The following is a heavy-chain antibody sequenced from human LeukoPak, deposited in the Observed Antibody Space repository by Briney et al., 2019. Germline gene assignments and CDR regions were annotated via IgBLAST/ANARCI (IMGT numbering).Heavy chain of an antibody. CDR3: AKDYDSSGYYYFRNYFDY. D-gene: IGHD3-22*01. V-gene: IGHV3-23*01. CDR2: ISGSGGST. CDR1: GFTFSSYA. J-gene: IGHJ4*02. Sequence: GGSLRLSCAASGFTFSSYAMSWVRQAPGKGLEWVSAISGSGGSTDYADSVKGRFTISRDNSKSTLYLQMNSLRAEDTAVYYCAKDYDSSGYYYFRNYFDYWGQGTLVTVSS.